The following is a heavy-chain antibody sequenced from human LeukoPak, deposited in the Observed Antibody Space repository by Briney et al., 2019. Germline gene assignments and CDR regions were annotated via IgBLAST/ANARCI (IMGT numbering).Heavy chain of an antibody. CDR3: WSHYLDSSGYYNDY. CDR2: MNPNSGNT. V-gene: IGHV1-8*01. J-gene: IGHJ4*02. CDR1: GYTSTSYD. D-gene: IGHD3-22*01. Sequence: ASVKVSCKASGYTSTSYDLNWVRQATGQGLEWMGWMNPNSGNTGYAQKFQGRVTMTRNTSISTVYMELSSLRSEDTAVYYCWSHYLDSSGYYNDYWGQGTLVTVSS.